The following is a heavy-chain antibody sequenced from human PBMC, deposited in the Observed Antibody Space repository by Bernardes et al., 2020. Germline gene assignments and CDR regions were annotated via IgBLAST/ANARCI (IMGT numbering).Heavy chain of an antibody. J-gene: IGHJ2*01. V-gene: IGHV7-4-1*02. CDR1: GYTFSNYE. D-gene: IGHD3-10*01. CDR3: ARTLRGDGYFDL. Sequence: ASVKVSCTASGYTFSNYEMNWAREAPGQGLEWIGWINTNTGNPTYAQGFTGRFVFSLDTSVSTAYLQISSLKAEDTAVYYCARTLRGDGYFDLWGRGTLLTVSS. CDR2: INTNTGNP.